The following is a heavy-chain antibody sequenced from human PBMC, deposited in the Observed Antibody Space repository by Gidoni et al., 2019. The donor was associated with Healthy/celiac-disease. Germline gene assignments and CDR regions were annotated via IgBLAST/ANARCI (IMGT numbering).Heavy chain of an antibody. V-gene: IGHV3-23*01. D-gene: IGHD3-22*01. CDR2: ICGSGGST. CDR1: GFTFSSYA. J-gene: IGHJ4*02. Sequence: EVQLLESGGGLVQPGGSLRLSCAAAGFTFSSYALSWVRQAPGKGLEWVSAICGSGGSTYYADSVKGRFTISRNKSKNTLYLQMDSLRAEDTAVYYCANIVVHDYWGQGTLVTVSS. CDR3: ANIVVHDY.